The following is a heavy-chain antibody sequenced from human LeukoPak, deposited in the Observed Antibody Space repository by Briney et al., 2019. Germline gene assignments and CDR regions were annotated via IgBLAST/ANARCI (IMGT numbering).Heavy chain of an antibody. CDR1: GYTLTELS. J-gene: IGHJ3*02. CDR3: ATTGGTIFGGANAFDI. V-gene: IGHV1-24*01. D-gene: IGHD3-3*01. Sequence: ASVKVSCKVSGYTLTELSMHWVRQAPGKGLEWMGGFDPEDGETIYAQKFQGRVTMTEDTSTDTAYMELSSLRSEDTAVYYCATTGGTIFGGANAFDIWGQGTMVTVSS. CDR2: FDPEDGET.